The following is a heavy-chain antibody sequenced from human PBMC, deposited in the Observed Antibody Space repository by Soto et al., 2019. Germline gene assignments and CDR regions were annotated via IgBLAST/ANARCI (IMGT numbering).Heavy chain of an antibody. Sequence: SETLSLTCTVSGGSISSGGYYWSWIRQHPGKGLEWIGYIYYSGSTYYNPSLKSRVTISVDTSKNQFSLKLSSVTAADTAVYYCARVMADYYGSGSYYKLFDYWGQGTLVTVSS. CDR2: IYYSGST. V-gene: IGHV4-31*03. CDR1: GGSISSGGYY. J-gene: IGHJ4*02. D-gene: IGHD3-10*01. CDR3: ARVMADYYGSGSYYKLFDY.